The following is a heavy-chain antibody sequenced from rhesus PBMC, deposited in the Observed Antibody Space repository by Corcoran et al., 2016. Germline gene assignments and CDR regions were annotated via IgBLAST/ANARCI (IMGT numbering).Heavy chain of an antibody. D-gene: IGHD6-25*01. Sequence: VQLVESGGGLVKPGGSLRLSCAASGFTFSSYDMPWVRQDPGKGMECVAVISYDGSKKYYAESGNDRLTSTREKSKKIVELQMNNRKWEDTAVYYCARDPPRIGAAVWAFDSWGQGLRVTCSS. CDR2: ISYDGSKK. CDR1: GFTFSSYD. V-gene: IGHV3-54*02. J-gene: IGHJ3*01. CDR3: ARDPPRIGAAVWAFDS.